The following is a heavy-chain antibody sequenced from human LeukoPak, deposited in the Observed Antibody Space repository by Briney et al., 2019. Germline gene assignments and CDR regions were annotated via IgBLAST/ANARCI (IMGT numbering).Heavy chain of an antibody. CDR3: ARGTTHLWFGEGGNALDI. Sequence: ASVKVSCKASGYTFTGSYLHWVRQAPGQGLEWMGWLNPNSGDTKDALKFQGRVTMTRDTSINTAYMELSRLTSDDTAVYYCARGTTHLWFGEGGNALDIWGQGTMVTVSS. CDR1: GYTFTGSY. D-gene: IGHD3-10*01. J-gene: IGHJ3*02. V-gene: IGHV1-2*02. CDR2: LNPNSGDT.